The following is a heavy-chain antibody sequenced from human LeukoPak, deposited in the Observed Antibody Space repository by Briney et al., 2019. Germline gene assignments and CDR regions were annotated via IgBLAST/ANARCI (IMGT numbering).Heavy chain of an antibody. Sequence: GASVKVSCKASGYTFTGYYMHWVRQAPGQGLEWMGWINPNSGGTNYAQKFQGGVTMTRDTSISTAYMELSRLRSDDTAVYYCARGGIKWPLTAGCDYWGQGTLVTVSS. V-gene: IGHV1-2*02. J-gene: IGHJ4*02. CDR2: INPNSGGT. CDR1: GYTFTGYY. D-gene: IGHD5-12*01. CDR3: ARGGIKWPLTAGCDY.